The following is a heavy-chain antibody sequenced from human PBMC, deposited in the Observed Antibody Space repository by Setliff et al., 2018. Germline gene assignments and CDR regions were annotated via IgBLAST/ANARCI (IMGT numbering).Heavy chain of an antibody. CDR2: ISSSSSTI. CDR1: GYTLTELS. V-gene: IGHV3-48*01. CDR3: AKVKTYYYDSSTLDY. Sequence: SCKVSGYTLTELSMHWVRQAPGKGLEWVSYISSSSSTIYYADSVKGRFTISRDNSKNTLYLQMNSLRAEDTAVYYCAKVKTYYYDSSTLDYWGQGTLVTVSS. D-gene: IGHD3-22*01. J-gene: IGHJ4*02.